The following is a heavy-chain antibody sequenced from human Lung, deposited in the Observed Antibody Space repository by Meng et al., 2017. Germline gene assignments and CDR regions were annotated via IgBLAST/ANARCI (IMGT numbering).Heavy chain of an antibody. V-gene: IGHV3-74*03. CDR2: IRGDGGSI. CDR3: ARESGYFEY. Sequence: EVLLWESGGGLVQPGGSLGLSVAASGFTFRSYWMHWVRQAPGKGLVWVSRIRGDGGSIVYADSVKGRFTISRDNAKNTLFLQMNSLRAEDTAVYYCARESGYFEYWGQGILVTVSS. J-gene: IGHJ4*02. CDR1: GFTFRSYW.